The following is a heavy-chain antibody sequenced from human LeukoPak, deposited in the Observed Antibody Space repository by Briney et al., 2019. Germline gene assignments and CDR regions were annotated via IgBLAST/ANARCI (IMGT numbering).Heavy chain of an antibody. Sequence: SETLSLTCTASGGSTSSYYWSWIRKPPGKGLECIACNSYSGSTKYNPSFKSRVTISVDTSKNQLSLKLSSVTAADTAVYYCAREPGLDSSGYLNWFDPWGQGTLVTVSS. J-gene: IGHJ5*02. D-gene: IGHD3-22*01. CDR1: GGSTSSYY. V-gene: IGHV4-59*01. CDR3: AREPGLDSSGYLNWFDP. CDR2: NSYSGST.